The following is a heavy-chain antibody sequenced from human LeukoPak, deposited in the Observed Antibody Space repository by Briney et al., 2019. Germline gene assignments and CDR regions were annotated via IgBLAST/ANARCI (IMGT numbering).Heavy chain of an antibody. CDR3: AREWPRADYIFDY. J-gene: IGHJ4*02. Sequence: GGSLRLSCAASGFTFSSYSMNWVRQAPGEGLEWISYISSSGTIYYVDSVKGRFTISRDNAKNSLYLQMNSLRAEDTAVYYCAREWPRADYIFDYWGQGTLVTVSS. CDR1: GFTFSSYS. D-gene: IGHD4-11*01. V-gene: IGHV3-48*01. CDR2: ISSSGTI.